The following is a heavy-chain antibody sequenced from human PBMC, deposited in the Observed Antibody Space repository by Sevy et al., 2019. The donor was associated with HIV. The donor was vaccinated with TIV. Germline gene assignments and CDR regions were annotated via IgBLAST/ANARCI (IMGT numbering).Heavy chain of an antibody. Sequence: GGSLRLSCVAAGFSFSRHGMHWARQAPGKGLEWVAVISNDGGDKEYAESVKGRFTVSRDNSKDTVYLQMNSLRLDDTAVYYCANSRGRYEGSSWLYYYYIMDVWGQGTTVTVSS. J-gene: IGHJ6*02. CDR3: ANSRGRYEGSSWLYYYYIMDV. CDR1: GFSFSRHG. V-gene: IGHV3-30*18. CDR2: ISNDGGDK. D-gene: IGHD2-2*01.